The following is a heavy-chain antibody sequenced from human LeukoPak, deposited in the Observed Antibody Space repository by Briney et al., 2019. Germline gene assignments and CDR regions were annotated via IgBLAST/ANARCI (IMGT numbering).Heavy chain of an antibody. Sequence: GGSLTLSCAASGLTFSGYWMNWVRQAPGKGLEWVANIKPDGSEKYYVDSVKGRFTISRDNAKNSLYLQMTSLRAEDTAVYYCAKGSGDYSGQRTLVTVSS. J-gene: IGHJ4*02. CDR2: IKPDGSEK. CDR3: AKGSGDY. CDR1: GLTFSGYW. V-gene: IGHV3-7*04.